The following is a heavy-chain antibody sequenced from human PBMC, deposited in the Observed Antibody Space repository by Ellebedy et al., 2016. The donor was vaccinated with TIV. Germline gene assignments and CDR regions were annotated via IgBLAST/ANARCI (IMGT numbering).Heavy chain of an antibody. CDR1: GGSFSDYY. Sequence: SETLSLXXAVYGGSFSDYYWSWIRQPPGKGLEWIGDINYYGNTIYNPSLKSRVTISVDTSKNQFSLKLSSVTAADTAVYYCARERSRPGAYCGGDCYRDDFWGQGTLVTVSS. D-gene: IGHD2-21*02. V-gene: IGHV4-34*01. J-gene: IGHJ4*02. CDR2: INYYGNT. CDR3: ARERSRPGAYCGGDCYRDDF.